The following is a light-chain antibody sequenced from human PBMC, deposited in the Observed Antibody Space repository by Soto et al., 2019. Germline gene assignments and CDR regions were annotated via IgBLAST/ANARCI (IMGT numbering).Light chain of an antibody. CDR1: QSVSSY. V-gene: IGKV3-11*01. CDR3: QQRSNWPPV. Sequence: EIVLTHSPATLSLSPGERATLSCRASQSVSSYLAWYQQKPGQAPRLLIYDASNRATGIPARFSGSGSGTDFTLTISSLEPEDFAVYYCQQRSNWPPVFGQGTRLEIK. CDR2: DAS. J-gene: IGKJ5*01.